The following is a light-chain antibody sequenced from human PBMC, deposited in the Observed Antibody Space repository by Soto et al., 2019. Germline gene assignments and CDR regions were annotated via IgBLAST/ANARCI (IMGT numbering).Light chain of an antibody. CDR1: SSNIGAGYD. J-gene: IGLJ1*01. CDR2: GNS. CDR3: QSYDSSLSGYV. V-gene: IGLV1-40*01. Sequence: QSVLTQPPSVSGAPGHRVTISCTGSSSNIGAGYDVHWYQQLPGTAPKLLIYGNSNRPSGVPDRFSGSKSGTSASLAITGLQAEDEADYYCQSYDSSLSGYVFGTGTKATVL.